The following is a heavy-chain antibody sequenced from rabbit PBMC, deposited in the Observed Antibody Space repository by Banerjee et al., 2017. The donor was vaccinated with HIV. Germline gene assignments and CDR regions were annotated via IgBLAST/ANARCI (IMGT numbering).Heavy chain of an antibody. D-gene: IGHD2-1*01. V-gene: IGHV1S45*01. CDR1: GFSFSSSYW. CDR2: IYTGSGST. Sequence: EESGGDLVKPEGSLTLTCTASGFSFSSSYWICWVRQAPGKGLEWIGCIYTGSGSTSYANWAKGRFTISKTSSTTVTLQMTSLTAADTATYFCARYVGGVGDYHAFDLWGPGTLVTVS. CDR3: ARYVGGVGDYHAFDL. J-gene: IGHJ4*01.